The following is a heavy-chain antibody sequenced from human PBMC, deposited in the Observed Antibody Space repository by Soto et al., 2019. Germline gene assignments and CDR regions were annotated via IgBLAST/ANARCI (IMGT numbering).Heavy chain of an antibody. CDR2: ISSSSSYI. V-gene: IGHV3-21*01. CDR3: ARDENGSIGELFFGY. J-gene: IGHJ4*02. Sequence: GGSLRLSCAASGFTFSSYSMNWVRQAPGKGLEWVSSISSSSSYIYYADSVKGRFTISRDNAKNSLYLQMNSLRAEDTAVYYCARDENGSIGELFFGYWGQGTLVTVSS. D-gene: IGHD3-10*01. CDR1: GFTFSSYS.